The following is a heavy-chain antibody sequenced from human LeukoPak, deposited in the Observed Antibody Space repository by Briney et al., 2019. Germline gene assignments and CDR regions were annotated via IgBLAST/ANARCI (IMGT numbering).Heavy chain of an antibody. CDR2: IYNIGSS. CDR3: ARHSPSKVGFDY. CDR1: DASISSYS. Sequence: SETLSLTCTVSDASISSYSWSWIRQPPGKGLEWIGYIYNIGSSNYNPSLKSRVTISADASKNQFSLKLNSVTAADTAVYYCARHSPSKVGFDYWGQGTLVAASS. V-gene: IGHV4-59*08. J-gene: IGHJ4*02. D-gene: IGHD1-26*01.